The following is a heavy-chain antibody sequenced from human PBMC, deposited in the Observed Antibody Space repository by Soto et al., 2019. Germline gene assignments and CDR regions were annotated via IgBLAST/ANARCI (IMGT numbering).Heavy chain of an antibody. CDR1: GYTFTSYY. D-gene: IGHD4-17*01. Sequence: ASVKVSCKASGYTFTSYYMHWVRQAPGQGLEWMGIINPSGGSTSYAQKFQGRVTMTRDTSTSTVYMELSSLRSEDTAVYYCAREYYGDYYYYGMDVWGQGTTVTVS. CDR2: INPSGGST. V-gene: IGHV1-46*01. CDR3: AREYYGDYYYYGMDV. J-gene: IGHJ6*02.